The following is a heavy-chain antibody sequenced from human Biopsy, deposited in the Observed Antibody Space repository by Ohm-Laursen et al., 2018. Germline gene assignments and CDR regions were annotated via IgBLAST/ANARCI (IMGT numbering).Heavy chain of an antibody. J-gene: IGHJ4*02. Sequence: GTLSLTCTVSGGSVSGYYWNWIRLPVGKGLEWIGRLYTSGSTNYNPSLKSRVTVSVDTSRNQVSLRPNSVTAADTAVYYCTRVRTFGGVIGGYYFDSWGQGILVTVSS. V-gene: IGHV4-4*07. CDR3: TRVRTFGGVIGGYYFDS. CDR1: GGSVSGYY. D-gene: IGHD3-16*02. CDR2: LYTSGST.